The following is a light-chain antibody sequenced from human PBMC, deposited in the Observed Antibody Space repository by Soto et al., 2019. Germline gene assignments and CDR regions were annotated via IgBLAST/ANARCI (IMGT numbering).Light chain of an antibody. J-gene: IGKJ2*01. CDR3: QQSYSTLYT. CDR1: QSIGTS. V-gene: IGKV1-39*01. CDR2: AAS. Sequence: DIPMTQSPSSLSASIGDRVTITCRASQSIGTSLSWHQQKSGRAPKLLIHAASTLQSGVPSRFSGSGSGTDFTLTISSLHPEDVADYYCQQSYSTLYTFGQGTNLEIK.